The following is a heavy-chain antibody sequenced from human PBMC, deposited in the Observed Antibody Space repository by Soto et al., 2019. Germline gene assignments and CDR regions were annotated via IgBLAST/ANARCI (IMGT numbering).Heavy chain of an antibody. CDR2: MNPNSGNT. J-gene: IGHJ3*02. Sequence: QVPLVQSGAEVKKPGASVKVSCKASGYTFTSYDINWVRQATGQGLEWMGWMNPNSGNTGYAQKFQGRVTMTRNTSISTAYMELSSLRSEDTAVYYCARTYYYGSGSYPLVAFDIWGQGTMVTVSS. D-gene: IGHD3-10*01. V-gene: IGHV1-8*01. CDR3: ARTYYYGSGSYPLVAFDI. CDR1: GYTFTSYD.